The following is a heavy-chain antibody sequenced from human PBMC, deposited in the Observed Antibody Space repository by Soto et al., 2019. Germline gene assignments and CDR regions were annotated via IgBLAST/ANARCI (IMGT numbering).Heavy chain of an antibody. Sequence: EVQLLESGGGLVQPGGSLRLSCAASGFTFSSYAMSWVRQAPGKGLEWDSAISGSGGSTYYADSVKGRFTISRDNSKNTLYLQMNSLRAEDTAVYYCAKMDWNSGNVDYWGQGTLVTVSS. V-gene: IGHV3-23*01. J-gene: IGHJ4*02. CDR3: AKMDWNSGNVDY. CDR2: ISGSGGST. D-gene: IGHD1-7*01. CDR1: GFTFSSYA.